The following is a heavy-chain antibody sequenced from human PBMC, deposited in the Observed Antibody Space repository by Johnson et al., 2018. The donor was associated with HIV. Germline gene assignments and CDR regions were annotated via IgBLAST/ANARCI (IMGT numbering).Heavy chain of an antibody. V-gene: IGHV3-11*04. CDR2: ISSRANTI. D-gene: IGHD1-1*01. Sequence: QVQLVESGGGLVKPGGSLRLSCAASGFIFSDYYMSWIRQAPGKGLEWVSYISSRANTIYYTDSVKGRFTISRDNAKNSLYLHMNSLRAEDTAVYYCATVWRNEGRHAFDVWGQGTMVTVSS. CDR1: GFIFSDYY. J-gene: IGHJ3*01. CDR3: ATVWRNEGRHAFDV.